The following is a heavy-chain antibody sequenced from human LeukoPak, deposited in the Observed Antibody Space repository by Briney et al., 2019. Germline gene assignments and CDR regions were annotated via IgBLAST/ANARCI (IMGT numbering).Heavy chain of an antibody. V-gene: IGHV3-23*01. D-gene: IGHD2-21*01. CDR1: GFTFSSYA. J-gene: IGHJ4*02. Sequence: GGSLRLSCAASGFTFSSYAMSWVRQAPGKGLEWVSAISGSVGSTYYADSVKGRFTISRDNSKNTLYLQMNSLRAEDTAVYYCAKGIAIVAYHGVDYWGQGTLVTVSS. CDR3: AKGIAIVAYHGVDY. CDR2: ISGSVGST.